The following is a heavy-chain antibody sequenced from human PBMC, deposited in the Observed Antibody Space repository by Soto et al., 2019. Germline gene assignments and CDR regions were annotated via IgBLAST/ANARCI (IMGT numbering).Heavy chain of an antibody. CDR2: ISGSGGST. J-gene: IGHJ4*02. CDR1: GFTFSSYA. CDR3: AKVQIESIVEATPLIYYFDY. D-gene: IGHD1-26*01. V-gene: IGHV3-23*01. Sequence: EVQLLESGGGLVQPGGSLRLSCAASGFTFSSYAMSWVRQAPGKGLEWVSAISGSGGSTYYADSVKGRFTISRDNSKNTLYLQMNSLRAEDTAVYYCAKVQIESIVEATPLIYYFDYWGQGTLVTVSS.